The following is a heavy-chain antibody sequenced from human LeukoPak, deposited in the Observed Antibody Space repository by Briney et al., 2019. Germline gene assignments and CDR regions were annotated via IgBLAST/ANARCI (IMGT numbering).Heavy chain of an antibody. D-gene: IGHD2-15*01. CDR2: IYYSGTT. CDR3: ARRYCSGGSCYSERGAFDI. CDR1: GGSISSTYY. V-gene: IGHV4-39*07. J-gene: IGHJ3*02. Sequence: SETLSLTCTVSGGSISSTYYWDWIRQPQGKGLEWIGSIYYSGTTYYNPSLKSRVTISVDTSKNQFSLKLSSVTAADTAVYYCARRYCSGGSCYSERGAFDIWGQGTMVTVSS.